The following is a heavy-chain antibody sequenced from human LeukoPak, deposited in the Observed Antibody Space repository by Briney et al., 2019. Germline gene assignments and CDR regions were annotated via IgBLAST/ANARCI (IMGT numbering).Heavy chain of an antibody. CDR1: GFTFSSYA. CDR3: AKGRSGPYYYYGMDV. CDR2: ISGSGGST. J-gene: IGHJ6*02. D-gene: IGHD1-26*01. Sequence: GGSLRLSCAASGFTFSSYAMSWVRQAPGKGLEWVSAISGSGGSTYYADSVKGRFTISRDNSKNTLYLQMNSLRAEDTAVYCCAKGRSGPYYYYGMDVWGQGTTVTVSS. V-gene: IGHV3-23*01.